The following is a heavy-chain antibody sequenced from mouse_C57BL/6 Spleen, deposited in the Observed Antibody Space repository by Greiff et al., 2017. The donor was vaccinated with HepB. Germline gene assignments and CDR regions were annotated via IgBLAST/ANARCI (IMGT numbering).Heavy chain of an antibody. CDR2: IDPSDSYT. CDR3: ARGTTGAMDC. Sequence: QVQLQQSGAGLVKPGASVKLSCKASGYTFTSYWMQWVKQRPGQGLEWIGEIDPSDSYTNYNQKFKGKATLTVDTSSSTAYMQLSSLTSEDSAVYYCARGTTGAMDCWGQGTSVTVSS. CDR1: GYTFTSYW. V-gene: IGHV1-50*01. J-gene: IGHJ4*01. D-gene: IGHD1-1*01.